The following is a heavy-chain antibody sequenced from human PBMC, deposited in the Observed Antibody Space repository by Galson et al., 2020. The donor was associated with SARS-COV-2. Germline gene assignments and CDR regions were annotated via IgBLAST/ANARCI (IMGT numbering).Heavy chain of an antibody. J-gene: IGHJ4*02. V-gene: IGHV3-30*03. Sequence: GESLKISCAAYGFTFSSYGMHWVRQAPGKGLEWAAVISHDGSNKYYADSVKGRFTISRDNSTNTLYLQMNSLRAEDTAVYYCARDRDGGYAALFDYWGQGTLVTVSS. CDR2: ISHDGSNK. D-gene: IGHD5-12*01. CDR3: ARDRDGGYAALFDY. CDR1: GFTFSSYG.